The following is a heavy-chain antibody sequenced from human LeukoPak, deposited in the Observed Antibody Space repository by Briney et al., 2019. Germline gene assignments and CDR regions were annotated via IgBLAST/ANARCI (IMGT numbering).Heavy chain of an antibody. Sequence: PGGSLRLSCAASGFTFSGSVLHWVRQASGKGLEWVGRIKSKTDGGTTDYAAPVKGRFTISRDDSKNTLYLQMNSLKTEDTAVYYCTTRGGSFSIFDYWGQGTLVTVSS. D-gene: IGHD1-26*01. V-gene: IGHV3-15*01. CDR2: IKSKTDGGTT. CDR1: GFTFSGSV. CDR3: TTRGGSFSIFDY. J-gene: IGHJ4*02.